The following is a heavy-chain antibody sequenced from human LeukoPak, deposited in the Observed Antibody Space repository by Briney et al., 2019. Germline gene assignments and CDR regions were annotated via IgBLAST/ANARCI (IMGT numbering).Heavy chain of an antibody. Sequence: ASVKVSCKVSGYTLTELSMHWVRQAPGKGLEWMGGFDPEDGETIYAQKFQGRVTMTEDTSTDTAFMELSSLRSEDTAVYYCATVFGYSSSWSSDYWGQGTLVTVSS. V-gene: IGHV1-24*01. CDR3: ATVFGYSSSWSSDY. CDR1: GYTLTELS. CDR2: FDPEDGET. D-gene: IGHD6-13*01. J-gene: IGHJ4*02.